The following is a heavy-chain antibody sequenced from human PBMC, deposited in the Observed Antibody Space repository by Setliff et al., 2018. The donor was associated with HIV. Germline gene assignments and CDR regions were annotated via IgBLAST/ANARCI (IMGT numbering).Heavy chain of an antibody. J-gene: IGHJ4*02. CDR2: IYRSGNT. D-gene: IGHD6-19*01. V-gene: IGHV4-38-2*02. Sequence: SETLSLTCTVSNYSITSGYYWGWIRQSPGKGLEWIASIYRSGNTNYNASLKSRVTISVDTSKKQFSLKLSSVTAADTAVYYCATKAVAGHLYFFDYWGQGTLVTVSS. CDR3: ATKAVAGHLYFFDY. CDR1: NYSITSGYY.